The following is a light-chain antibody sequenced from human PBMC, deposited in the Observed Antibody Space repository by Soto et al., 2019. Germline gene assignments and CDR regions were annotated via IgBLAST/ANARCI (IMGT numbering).Light chain of an antibody. Sequence: DFQMTQSPSTLSASVGDRVTITCRASQNIINWLAWYQQKPGKAPKLLIYKAFTLERGVPSRFSGSGYGTEFTLTISSLQPDDFATYYCLHYNSYPYTFGQGTKLEIK. V-gene: IGKV1-5*03. CDR2: KAF. J-gene: IGKJ2*01. CDR3: LHYNSYPYT. CDR1: QNIINW.